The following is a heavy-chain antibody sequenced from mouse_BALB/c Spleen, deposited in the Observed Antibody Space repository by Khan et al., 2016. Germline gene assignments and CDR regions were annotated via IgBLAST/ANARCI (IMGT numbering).Heavy chain of an antibody. CDR2: FYPGSGSI. CDR3: ARHEGRTMITTVYFDY. V-gene: IGHV1-62-2*01. D-gene: IGHD2-4*01. CDR1: GYTFTEYI. Sequence: QVQLKESGAELVKPGASVKLSCKASGYTFTEYIIHWVKQRSGQGLEWIGWFYPGSGSIKYNEKFKDKATLTADKPSSTVYMELSRLTSEDSAVYFCARHEGRTMITTVYFDYWGQGTTLTVSS. J-gene: IGHJ2*01.